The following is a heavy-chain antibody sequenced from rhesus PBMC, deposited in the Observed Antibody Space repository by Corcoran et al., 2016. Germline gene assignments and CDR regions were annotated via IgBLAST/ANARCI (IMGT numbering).Heavy chain of an antibody. Sequence: QVTLKESSPALVKPTQTLTLTCSFSGFSLRSRSMGVGGIRQPPGKTLEWLAHIYWDDNKRYSTSLKTRLTISKDTSKNQVVLTMTNMDPVDTATYYCARRYGDYVRYFDYWGQGVLVTVSS. CDR1: GFSLRSRSMG. V-gene: IGHV2-1*01. CDR3: ARRYGDYVRYFDY. J-gene: IGHJ4*01. D-gene: IGHD4-35*01. CDR2: IYWDDNK.